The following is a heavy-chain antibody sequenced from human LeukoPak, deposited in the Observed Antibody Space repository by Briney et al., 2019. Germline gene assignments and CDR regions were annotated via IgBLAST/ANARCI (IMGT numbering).Heavy chain of an antibody. D-gene: IGHD3-22*01. CDR3: ASTYYYDSSGYYYAFDI. J-gene: IGHJ3*02. CDR1: GYSISSGYY. V-gene: IGHV4-38-2*02. Sequence: SETLSLTCTVSGYSISSGYYWGWIRQPPGKGLEWIGSIYHSGSTNYNPSLKSRVTISVDTSKNQFSLKLSSVTAADTAVYYCASTYYYDSSGYYYAFDIWGQGTMVTVSS. CDR2: IYHSGST.